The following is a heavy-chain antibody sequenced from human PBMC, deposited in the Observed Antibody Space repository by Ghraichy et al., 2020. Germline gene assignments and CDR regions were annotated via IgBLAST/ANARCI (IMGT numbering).Heavy chain of an antibody. CDR3: ARHSSVTTARYYFDY. CDR1: GGSISSYY. CDR2: IYYSGST. V-gene: IGHV4-59*08. J-gene: IGHJ4*02. D-gene: IGHD4-17*01. Sequence: SETLSLTCTVSGGSISSYYWSWIRQPPGKGLEWIGYIYYSGSTNYNPSLKSRVTISVDTSKNQFSLKLRSVTAADTAVYYCARHSSVTTARYYFDYWGQGTLVTVSS.